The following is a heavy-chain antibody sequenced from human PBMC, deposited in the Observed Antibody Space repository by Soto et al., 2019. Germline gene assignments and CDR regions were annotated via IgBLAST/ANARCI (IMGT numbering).Heavy chain of an antibody. J-gene: IGHJ4*02. CDR3: ARSPYYYDSSNYYGY. D-gene: IGHD3-22*01. Sequence: EVQLVESGGGLVQPGGSLRRSCAASGFTFSSYGMNWVRQAPGKGLEWVSYISSSSTTIYYADSVKGRFTIFRDNAKNSLYLQLNSLRDEDTAVYYCARSPYYYDSSNYYGYWGQGTLVTVSS. CDR2: ISSSSTTI. V-gene: IGHV3-48*02. CDR1: GFTFSSYG.